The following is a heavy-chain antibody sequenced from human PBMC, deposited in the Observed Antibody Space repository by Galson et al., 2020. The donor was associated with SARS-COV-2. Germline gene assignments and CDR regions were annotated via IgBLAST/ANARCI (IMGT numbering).Heavy chain of an antibody. CDR2: ISSSSSYI. Sequence: GESLKISCAASGFTFSSYSMNWVRQAPGKGLEWVSSISSSSSYIYYADSVKGRFTISRDNAKNSLYLQMNSLRAEDTAVYYCASDADGYYYYYYYGMDVGGQGTTVTVSS. CDR1: GFTFSSYS. CDR3: ASDADGYYYYYYYGMDV. V-gene: IGHV3-21*01. D-gene: IGHD1-26*01. J-gene: IGHJ6*02.